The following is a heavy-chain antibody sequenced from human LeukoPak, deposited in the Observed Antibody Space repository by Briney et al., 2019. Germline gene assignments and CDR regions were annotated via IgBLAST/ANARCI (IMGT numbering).Heavy chain of an antibody. V-gene: IGHV1-3*01. CDR2: INAGNGNT. CDR3: ARDPGGYDFDY. CDR1: GYTFTSYA. Sequence: ASVTVSCKASGYTFTSYAMHWVRQAPGQRLEWMGWINAGNGNTKYSQKFRGRVTITRDTSASTAYMELSSLRSEDTAVYYCARDPGGYDFDYWGQGTLVTVSS. J-gene: IGHJ4*02. D-gene: IGHD5-12*01.